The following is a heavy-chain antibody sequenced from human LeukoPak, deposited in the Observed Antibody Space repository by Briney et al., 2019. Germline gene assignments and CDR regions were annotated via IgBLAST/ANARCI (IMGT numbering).Heavy chain of an antibody. CDR2: INPNSGGT. D-gene: IGHD2-2*02. CDR1: GYTFTGYY. V-gene: IGHV1-2*02. CDR3: ASEAAAIESDAFDI. Sequence: ASVNVSCKASGYTFTGYYMHWVRQAPGQGLEWMGWINPNSGGTNYAQKFQGRVTMTRDTSISTAYMELSRLRSDDTAVYYCASEAAAIESDAFDIWGQGTMVTVSS. J-gene: IGHJ3*02.